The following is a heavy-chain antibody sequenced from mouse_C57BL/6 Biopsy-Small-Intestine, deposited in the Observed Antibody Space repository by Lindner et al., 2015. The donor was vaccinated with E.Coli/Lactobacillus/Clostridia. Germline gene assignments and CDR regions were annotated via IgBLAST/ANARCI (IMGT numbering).Heavy chain of an antibody. V-gene: IGHV1-54*01. CDR3: ARSQGYGNYEGNY. J-gene: IGHJ2*01. CDR2: INPGSGGT. Sequence: VQLQESGAELVRPGTSVKVSCKASGYAFTNYLIEWVKQRPGQGLEWIGVINPGSGGTNYNEKFKGEATLTADKSSSTAYMQLSSLTSEDSAVYFCARSQGYGNYEGNYWGQGTTLTVSS. D-gene: IGHD2-10*02. CDR1: GYAFTNYL.